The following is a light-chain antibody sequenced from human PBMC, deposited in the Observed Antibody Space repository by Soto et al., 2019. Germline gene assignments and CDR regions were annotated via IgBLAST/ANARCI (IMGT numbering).Light chain of an antibody. V-gene: IGKV3-20*01. CDR1: QSVTSDY. CDR2: GAS. CDR3: QHYGHALWA. J-gene: IGKJ1*01. Sequence: EVVVTQSPGTLSLSPGERATLSCRASQSVTSDYLAWYQQKPGQSPRLLMSGASRRATGVPDRFSGSGSGTDFTLTISRLEPEDFAVYYCQHYGHALWAFDQGTKVEIK.